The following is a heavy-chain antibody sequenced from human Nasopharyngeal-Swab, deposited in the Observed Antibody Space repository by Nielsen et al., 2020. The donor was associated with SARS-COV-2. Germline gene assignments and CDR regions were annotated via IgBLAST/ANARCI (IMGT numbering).Heavy chain of an antibody. Sequence: GESLKISCAASGFTFSSYWMSWVRQAPGKGLEWVANIKQDGSEKYYVDSVKGRFNISRDNAKNSLYLQMKSLRAEDTAVYYCARDEYYYDSSGLKYYYYYYMDVWGKGTTVTVSS. CDR2: IKQDGSEK. CDR1: GFTFSSYW. V-gene: IGHV3-7*01. CDR3: ARDEYYYDSSGLKYYYYYYMDV. D-gene: IGHD3-22*01. J-gene: IGHJ6*03.